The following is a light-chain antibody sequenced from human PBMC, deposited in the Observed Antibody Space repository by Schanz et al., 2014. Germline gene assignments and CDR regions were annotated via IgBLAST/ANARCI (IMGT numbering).Light chain of an antibody. J-gene: IGKJ5*01. CDR3: QQYNHWPLVIT. V-gene: IGKV3-15*01. CDR1: QSVSTK. Sequence: EILLTQSPVTLSLSPGERATLSCRASQSVSTKLAWYQHKPGQAPRLLIHGASTRATGVPDRFSGSGSGTDFTLTISSLQSEDFAIYYCQQYNHWPLVITFGQGTRLEIK. CDR2: GAS.